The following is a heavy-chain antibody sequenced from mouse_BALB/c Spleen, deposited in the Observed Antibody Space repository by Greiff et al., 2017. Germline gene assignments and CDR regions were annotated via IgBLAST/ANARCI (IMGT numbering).Heavy chain of an antibody. CDR1: GFTFSSFG. Sequence: EVKLEESGGGLVQPGGSRKLSCAASGFTFSSFGMHWVRQAPEKGLEWVAYISSGSSTIYYADTVKGRFTISRDNPKNTLFLQMTSLRSEDTAMYYCARSGDYDYFDYWGQGTTLTVSS. CDR2: ISSGSSTI. D-gene: IGHD2-4*01. CDR3: ARSGDYDYFDY. V-gene: IGHV5-17*02. J-gene: IGHJ2*01.